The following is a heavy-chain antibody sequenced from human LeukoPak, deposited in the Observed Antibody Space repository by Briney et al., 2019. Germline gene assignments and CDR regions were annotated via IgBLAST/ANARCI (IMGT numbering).Heavy chain of an antibody. CDR3: ARATDTNYFDF. Sequence: GGSLRLYCAASGFTVSHNSMAWVRQAPGKGLEWVSIVYRGASIYYLDSVKGRFTISRDNSENTLYLQMNNLRAEDTAIYYCARATDTNYFDFWGQGTLLTVSS. D-gene: IGHD1-26*01. CDR1: GFTVSHNS. J-gene: IGHJ4*02. V-gene: IGHV3-53*01. CDR2: VYRGASI.